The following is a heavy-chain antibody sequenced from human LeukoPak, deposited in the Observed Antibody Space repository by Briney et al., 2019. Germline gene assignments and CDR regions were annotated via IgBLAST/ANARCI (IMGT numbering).Heavy chain of an antibody. Sequence: SQTLSLTCAISGDSVSSNSVAWNWIRQSPSRGLEWLGRTYYRSKWYNDYAVSVKSRITINPDTSKNQFSLHLNSVTPEDTAVYYCARFPLRGIVGAIQVDAFDIWGQGTVVTVSS. V-gene: IGHV6-1*01. CDR3: ARFPLRGIVGAIQVDAFDI. CDR1: GDSVSSNSVA. D-gene: IGHD1-26*01. J-gene: IGHJ3*02. CDR2: TYYRSKWYN.